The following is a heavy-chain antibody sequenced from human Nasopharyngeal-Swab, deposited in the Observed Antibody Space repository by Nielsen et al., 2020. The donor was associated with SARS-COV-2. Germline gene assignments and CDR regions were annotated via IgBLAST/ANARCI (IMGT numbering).Heavy chain of an antibody. CDR1: GYTFTHYY. CDR2: INPSGGRT. D-gene: IGHD3-10*01. V-gene: IGHV1-46*01. CDR3: ARGCYTSGTFYNDAFDI. Sequence: ASVKVSCKASGYTFTHYYIHWVRQAPGQGLEWMGFINPSGGRTDYAQKFQGRLTMTRDTSTNKVYMDLSSLRSEDTAIYYCARGCYTSGTFYNDAFDIWGPGTGVTVSS. J-gene: IGHJ3*02.